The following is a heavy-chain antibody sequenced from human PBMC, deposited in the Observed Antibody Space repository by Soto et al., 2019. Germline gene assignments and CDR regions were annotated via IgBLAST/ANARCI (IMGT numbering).Heavy chain of an antibody. Sequence: QVQLEQSGAEVKKPESSVRVSCKASGGTFRSDAFTWVRQAPGQGLEWVGGIIPIFGKATYAQKFQDRVKFTADESTNTTYMELSSLRSEDTATYYCARGVTGGTYDSSGPGTLVTVSA. D-gene: IGHD1-26*01. CDR2: IIPIFGKA. CDR3: ARGVTGGTYDS. J-gene: IGHJ5*01. CDR1: GGTFRSDA. V-gene: IGHV1-69*01.